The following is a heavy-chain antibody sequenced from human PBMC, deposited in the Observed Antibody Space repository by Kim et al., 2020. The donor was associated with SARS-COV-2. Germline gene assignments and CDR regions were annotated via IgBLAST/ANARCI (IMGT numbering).Heavy chain of an antibody. CDR2: INHSGST. V-gene: IGHV4-34*01. D-gene: IGHD2-2*02. CDR3: ARTGYCSSTSCYNPSAAFDY. J-gene: IGHJ4*02. Sequence: SETLSLTCAVYGGSFSGYYWSWIRQPPGKGLEWIGEINHSGSTNYNPSLKSRVTISVDTSKNQFSLKLSSVTAADTAVYYCARTGYCSSTSCYNPSAAFDYWGQGTLVTVSS. CDR1: GGSFSGYY.